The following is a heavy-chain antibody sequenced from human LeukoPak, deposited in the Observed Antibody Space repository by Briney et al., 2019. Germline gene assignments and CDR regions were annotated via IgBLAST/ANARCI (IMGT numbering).Heavy chain of an antibody. CDR3: ARGLRLLYY. V-gene: IGHV4-34*01. D-gene: IGHD3-10*01. J-gene: IGHJ4*02. Sequence: TSETLSLTCAVYGGSFSGYYWSWIRQPPGKGLERIGEINHSGSTNYNPSLKSRVTISVDTSKNQFSLKLSSVTAADTAVYYCARGLRLLYYWGQGTLVTVSS. CDR1: GGSFSGYY. CDR2: INHSGST.